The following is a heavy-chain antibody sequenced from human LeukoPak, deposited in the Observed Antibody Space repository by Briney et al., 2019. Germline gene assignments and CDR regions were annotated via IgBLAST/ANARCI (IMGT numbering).Heavy chain of an antibody. Sequence: SVKVSCKASGGTFSSYAISWVRQALGQGLEWMGGIIPIFGTANYAQKIQGRVTITADESTSTAYMELSSLRSEDTAVYYCARDRGTTVTKYYFDYWGQGTLVTVSS. D-gene: IGHD4-11*01. CDR1: GGTFSSYA. V-gene: IGHV1-69*01. J-gene: IGHJ4*02. CDR3: ARDRGTTVTKYYFDY. CDR2: IIPIFGTA.